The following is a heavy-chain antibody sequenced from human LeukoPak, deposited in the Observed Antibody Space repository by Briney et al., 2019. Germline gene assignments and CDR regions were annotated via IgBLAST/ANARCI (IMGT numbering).Heavy chain of an antibody. CDR2: ISGSGGST. J-gene: IGHJ4*02. CDR3: AKDHHPGMRNYFDY. CDR1: GFTFSSYA. Sequence: GGSLRLSCAASGFTFSSYAMSWVRQAPGKGLEWVSAISGSGGSTYYADSVKGRFTISRDNSKNTLYLQMNSLRAEDTAVYYRAKDHHPGMRNYFDYWGQGTLVTVSS. V-gene: IGHV3-23*01.